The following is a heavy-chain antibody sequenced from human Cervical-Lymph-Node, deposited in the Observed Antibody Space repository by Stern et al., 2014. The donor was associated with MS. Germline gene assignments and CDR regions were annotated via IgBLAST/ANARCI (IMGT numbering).Heavy chain of an antibody. CDR1: GFTFNDYA. CDR2: ISYAGRVI. Sequence: VQLVESGGGLVQPGRSLRLSCAASGFTFNDYAMLWVRQGPGKGLEWVAVISYAGRVIQYAASVRGRLTTSRDNSQNSLSLQMHSLRGEDTDTYVWARYRFLKNVGLVVAGPWGQGTLVTVSS. V-gene: IGHV3-30*04. CDR3: ARYRFLKNVGLVVAGP. D-gene: IGHD2-15*01. J-gene: IGHJ5*02.